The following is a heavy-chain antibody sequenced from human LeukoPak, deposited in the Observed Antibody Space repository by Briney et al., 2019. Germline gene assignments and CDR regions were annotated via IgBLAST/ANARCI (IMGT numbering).Heavy chain of an antibody. Sequence: ASVKVSCKASGGTFSSYAISWVRQAPGQGLEWMGWISAYNGNTNYAQKLQGRVTMTTDTSTSTAYMELRSLRSDDTAVYYCARGLHVWNWFDPWGQGTLVTVSS. CDR2: ISAYNGNT. CDR1: GGTFSSYA. D-gene: IGHD3-3*02. J-gene: IGHJ5*02. V-gene: IGHV1-18*01. CDR3: ARGLHVWNWFDP.